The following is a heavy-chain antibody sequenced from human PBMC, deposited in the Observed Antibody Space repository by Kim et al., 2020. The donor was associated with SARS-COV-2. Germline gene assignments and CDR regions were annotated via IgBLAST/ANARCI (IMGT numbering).Heavy chain of an antibody. J-gene: IGHJ4*02. CDR2: ISSSSSYI. CDR1: GFTFSSYS. CDR3: ASGGSSLIPDY. V-gene: IGHV3-21*01. Sequence: GGSLRLSCAASGFTFSSYSMNWVRQAPGKGLEWVSSISSSSSYISYADSVKGRFTISRDNAKNSLYLQMNSLRAEDTAVYYCASGGSSLIPDYWGQGTLVTVSS. D-gene: IGHD6-13*01.